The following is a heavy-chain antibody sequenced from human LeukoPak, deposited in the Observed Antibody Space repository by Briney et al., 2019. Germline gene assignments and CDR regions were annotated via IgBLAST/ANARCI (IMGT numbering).Heavy chain of an antibody. CDR1: GDSISIYY. Sequence: SETLSLTCTVSGDSISIYYWSWIRQPPGKGLEWIGYIYYSGSTNYNPSLKSRVTISVDTSKNQFSLKLSSVTVADTAVYYCARYDAAGGRYFDYWGQGTLVTVSS. CDR2: IYYSGST. J-gene: IGHJ4*02. CDR3: ARYDAAGGRYFDY. V-gene: IGHV4-59*12. D-gene: IGHD6-13*01.